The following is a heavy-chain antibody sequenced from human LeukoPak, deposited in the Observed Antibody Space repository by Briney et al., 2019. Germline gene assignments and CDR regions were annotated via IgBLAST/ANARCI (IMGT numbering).Heavy chain of an antibody. V-gene: IGHV1-69*10. D-gene: IGHD4-17*01. CDR3: ARGDSDDSGDFRTFEF. J-gene: IGHJ4*02. CDR2: IIPVLDVA. CDR1: GGTNYA. Sequence: ASVKVSCKVSGGTNYALSWVRQAPGQGLEWMGGIIPVLDVANSAQKFQDRVTFTADKSTNTAYMELSSLRSEDTAMYFCARGDSDDSGDFRTFEFWGQGTRVTVSS.